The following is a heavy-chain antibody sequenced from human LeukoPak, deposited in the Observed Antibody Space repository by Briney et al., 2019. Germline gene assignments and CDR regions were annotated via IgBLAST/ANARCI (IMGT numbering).Heavy chain of an antibody. J-gene: IGHJ4*02. CDR2: TFYRSKWYN. V-gene: IGHV6-1*01. Sequence: SQTLSLTCAVSGDSVSSNIAAWNWIRQSPSRGLEWLGRTFYRSKWYNDYAVSVKSRVTINPDTSKNQFSLQLNSVTPEDTAVYYCASSLAAAGTPFDYWGQGTLVTVSS. CDR1: GDSVSSNIAA. D-gene: IGHD6-13*01. CDR3: ASSLAAAGTPFDY.